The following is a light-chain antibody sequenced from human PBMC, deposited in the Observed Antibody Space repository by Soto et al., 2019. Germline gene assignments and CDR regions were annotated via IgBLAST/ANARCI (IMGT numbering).Light chain of an antibody. CDR2: DVS. Sequence: QSVLTQPASVSGSPGQSITISCTGTSSDVGGYNYVSWYQQHPGKTPKLMIYDVSNRPSGVSDRFSGSKSGNTASLTISGLQAEAAADYYCSSYTRSSTLYVIGTGTSSPS. CDR1: SSDVGGYNY. J-gene: IGLJ1*01. CDR3: SSYTRSSTLYV. V-gene: IGLV2-14*01.